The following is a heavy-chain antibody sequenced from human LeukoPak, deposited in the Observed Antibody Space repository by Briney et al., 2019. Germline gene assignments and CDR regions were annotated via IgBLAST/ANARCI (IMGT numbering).Heavy chain of an antibody. CDR1: CYTFTSYG. CDR3: ARGGSIAVAGKVRYYYYMDV. Sequence: ASVKDSCKASCYTFTSYGISWVRQAPGQGLEWMGWISAYNGNTNYAQKLQGRVTMTTDTSTSTAYMELRSLRSDDTAVYYCARGGSIAVAGKVRYYYYMDVWGKGTTVTVSS. V-gene: IGHV1-18*01. J-gene: IGHJ6*03. CDR2: ISAYNGNT. D-gene: IGHD6-19*01.